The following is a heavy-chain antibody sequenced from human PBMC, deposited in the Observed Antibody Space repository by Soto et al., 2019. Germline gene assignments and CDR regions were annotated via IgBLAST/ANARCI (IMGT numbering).Heavy chain of an antibody. V-gene: IGHV4-34*01. CDR3: ASPTYYYDSSGYYPYWYYYGIDV. D-gene: IGHD3-22*01. Sequence: SDTLSLTCAVYGGSFSGYYWSWIRQPPGKGLEWIGEINHSGSTNYNPSLKSRVTISVDTSKNQFSLKLSSVTAADTAVYYCASPTYYYDSSGYYPYWYYYGIDVWGQGTTVNVSS. CDR2: INHSGST. J-gene: IGHJ6*02. CDR1: GGSFSGYY.